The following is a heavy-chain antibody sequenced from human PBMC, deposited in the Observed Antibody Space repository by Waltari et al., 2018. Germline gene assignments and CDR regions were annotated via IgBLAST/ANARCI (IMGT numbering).Heavy chain of an antibody. CDR1: GYTFTSYY. D-gene: IGHD2-21*02. CDR3: ARAGFCGGGVCSSDYYDS. V-gene: IGHV1-46*03. J-gene: IGHJ4*02. Sequence: QVQLVQSGAEVKKPGASVKVSCKASGYTFTSYYMHWVRQAPGQGLEWMGIINPSGGGTSYSQKFQGIVTMTRDTSTSTVYMELNSLKTEDTAVYYCARAGFCGGGVCSSDYYDSWGQGTLVTVSS. CDR2: INPSGGGT.